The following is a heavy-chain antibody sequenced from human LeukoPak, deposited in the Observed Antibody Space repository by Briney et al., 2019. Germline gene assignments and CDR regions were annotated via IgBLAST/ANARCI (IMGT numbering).Heavy chain of an antibody. V-gene: IGHV3-23*01. D-gene: IGHD5-24*01. CDR2: ISGSGGST. Sequence: PGGSLRLSCAASGFTFSSYGMSWVRQAPGKGLEWVSAISGSGGSTYYADSVKGRFTISRDNSKNTLYLQMNSLRAEDTAVYYCAKGVRDGYNTLHYYYYMDVWGKGTTVTISS. CDR3: AKGVRDGYNTLHYYYYMDV. CDR1: GFTFSSYG. J-gene: IGHJ6*03.